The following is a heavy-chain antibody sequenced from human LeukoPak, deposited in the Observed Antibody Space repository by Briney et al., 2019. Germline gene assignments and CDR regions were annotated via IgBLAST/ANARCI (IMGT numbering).Heavy chain of an antibody. CDR1: GGSISSYY. V-gene: IGHV4-59*01. J-gene: IGHJ4*02. Sequence: PSETLSLTCTVSGGSISSYYWSWIRQPPGKGLEWIGYIYYSGSTNYNPSLKSRVTISVDTSKNQFSLKLSSVTAADTAVYYCARVLIAVAGDYFDYWGQGTLVTVSS. D-gene: IGHD6-19*01. CDR3: ARVLIAVAGDYFDY. CDR2: IYYSGST.